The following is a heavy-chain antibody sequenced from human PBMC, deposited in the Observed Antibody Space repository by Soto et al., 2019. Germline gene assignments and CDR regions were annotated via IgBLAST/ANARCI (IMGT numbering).Heavy chain of an antibody. Sequence: EMQLVEAGGDSVQPGGSLRLSCVASGFTFSNYWMHWVRQAPGKGLEWVSRVNSDESSRAYADSVKGRFISSRDNDKNSLSLEMNSLRAEDTAVYYCARGIDFYFDLWGRGTLVTVSS. CDR1: GFTFSNYW. J-gene: IGHJ2*01. CDR3: ARGIDFYFDL. V-gene: IGHV3-74*01. CDR2: VNSDESSR.